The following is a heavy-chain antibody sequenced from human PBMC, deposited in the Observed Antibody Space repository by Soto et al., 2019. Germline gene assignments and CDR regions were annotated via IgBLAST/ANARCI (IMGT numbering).Heavy chain of an antibody. J-gene: IGHJ4*02. Sequence: EVQLLESGGGLVQPGGSLRLSCAASGFTFSTYAMRWVRQAPGKGLEWVSAISGRGDSTYYADSVKGRFTISRDNSKNTLYLQMNRLRAEDTAVYYCARRGSGSYYDYWGQGTLVTVSS. V-gene: IGHV3-23*01. CDR1: GFTFSTYA. D-gene: IGHD1-26*01. CDR3: ARRGSGSYYDY. CDR2: ISGRGDST.